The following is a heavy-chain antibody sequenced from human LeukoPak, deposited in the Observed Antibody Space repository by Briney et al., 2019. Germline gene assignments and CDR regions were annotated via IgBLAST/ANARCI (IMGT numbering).Heavy chain of an antibody. CDR2: IIPIFGTA. V-gene: IGHV1-69*05. D-gene: IGHD2-2*01. CDR3: ARGGGGYCSSTSCYSGGYYYYMDV. Sequence: SVKVSCKASGGTFSSYAISWVRQAPGQGLEWMGGIIPIFGTANYAQKFQGRVTITTDESTSTAYMELSSLRSEDTAVYYCARGGGGYCSSTSCYSGGYYYYMDVWGKGTTVTVSS. CDR1: GGTFSSYA. J-gene: IGHJ6*03.